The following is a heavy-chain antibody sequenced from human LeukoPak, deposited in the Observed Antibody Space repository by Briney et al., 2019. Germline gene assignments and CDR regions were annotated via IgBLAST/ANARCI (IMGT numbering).Heavy chain of an antibody. CDR3: ARQGPNRDFCSSISCHYFDF. V-gene: IGHV4-59*08. CDR2: IYHSGGT. CDR1: GGSISSDY. D-gene: IGHD2-2*01. J-gene: IGHJ4*02. Sequence: SETLSLTCTVSGGSISSDYWSWIRQPPGKALEWIGNIYHSGGTNYNPSLKSRVTISVDTSKTEFSLKLSSVTAADTAVYYCARQGPNRDFCSSISCHYFDFWGQGALATVSS.